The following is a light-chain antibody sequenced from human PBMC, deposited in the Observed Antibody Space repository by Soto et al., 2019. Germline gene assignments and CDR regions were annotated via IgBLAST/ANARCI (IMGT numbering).Light chain of an antibody. CDR3: QQYNNWPLYT. J-gene: IGKJ2*01. V-gene: IGKV3-15*01. CDR2: GAS. CDR1: QSVSSN. Sequence: EIVMTQSPATLSVSPGERATLSCRASQSVSSNLAWYQQKPGQAPRLLIYGASTRATGIPARCSGSGSGTEFTLTISSLQSEDFAVYYCQQYNNWPLYTFGQGTKVDIK.